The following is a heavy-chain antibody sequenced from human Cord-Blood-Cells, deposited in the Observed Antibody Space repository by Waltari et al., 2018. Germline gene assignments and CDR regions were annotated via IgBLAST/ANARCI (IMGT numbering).Heavy chain of an antibody. CDR2: INPNRGGT. V-gene: IGHV1-2*02. J-gene: IGHJ3*02. Sequence: QVQLVQSGAEVKKPGASVKVSCKASGYTFTGYYMHWVRQAPGQGLEWMGWINPNRGGTNYAQKFQGRVTMTRETSISTAYMELSRLRSDDTAVYYCARGVLKNAFDIWGQGTMVTVSS. CDR1: GYTFTGYY. CDR3: ARGVLKNAFDI.